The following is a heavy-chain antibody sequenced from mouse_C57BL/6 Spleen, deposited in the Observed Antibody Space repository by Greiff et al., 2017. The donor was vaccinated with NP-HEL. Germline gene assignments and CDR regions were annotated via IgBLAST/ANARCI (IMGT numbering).Heavy chain of an antibody. CDR2: IDPETGGT. Sequence: QVQLQQSGAELVRPGASVTLSCKASGYTFTDYEMPWVKQTPVHGLEWIGAIDPETGGTAYNQKFKGKAILTVDKSSITAYMELRSLTSYDSAVYYCTSLYSNYLRYIDYWGQGTTRTVSS. D-gene: IGHD2-5*01. CDR3: TSLYSNYLRYIDY. CDR1: GYTFTDYE. V-gene: IGHV1-15*01. J-gene: IGHJ2*01.